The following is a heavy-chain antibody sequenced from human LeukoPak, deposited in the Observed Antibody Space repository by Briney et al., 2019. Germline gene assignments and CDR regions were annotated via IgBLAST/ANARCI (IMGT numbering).Heavy chain of an antibody. V-gene: IGHV1-2*02. CDR3: ARVASAVYSDY. Sequence: GGTVTDSLLASGYTYTGYYIHWVRQAPGQGLEWMGWINPDSGGTNYAQIFQGRVTMTRDTSISTAYMELNRLRSDDTAVYYCARVASAVYSDYWGQGTLVTVSS. CDR2: INPDSGGT. J-gene: IGHJ4*02. CDR1: GYTYTGYY.